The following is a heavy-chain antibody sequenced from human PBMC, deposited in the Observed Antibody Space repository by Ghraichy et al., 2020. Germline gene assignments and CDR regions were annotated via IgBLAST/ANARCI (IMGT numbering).Heavy chain of an antibody. CDR1: GFTFSKYA. Sequence: GESLNISCTASGFTFSKYAMSWVRQAPGKGLEWVSAISNSGGNSYSADSVKDRFIISRDNSNNTLFLQMNNLRAEDTAPYYCAKDLSSGWFSGFDSWGQGALVTVSS. V-gene: IGHV3-23*01. D-gene: IGHD6-19*01. J-gene: IGHJ4*02. CDR2: ISNSGGNS. CDR3: AKDLSSGWFSGFDS.